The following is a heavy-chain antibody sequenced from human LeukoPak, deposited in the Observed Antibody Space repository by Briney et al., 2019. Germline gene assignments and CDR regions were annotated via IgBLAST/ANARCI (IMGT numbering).Heavy chain of an antibody. CDR3: ATGHCNTSSCYYYYMDV. CDR2: FDPEDGES. J-gene: IGHJ6*03. Sequence: VSVKVSCKVSGYTLRELSMHWVRQAPAKGLQWMGVFDPEDGESIIAQKFQGRLTMTEDTSTDTAYMELSSLTSEDTAMYYCATGHCNTSSCYYYYMDVWGKGTTVTVSS. CDR1: GYTLRELS. V-gene: IGHV1-24*01. D-gene: IGHD2/OR15-2a*01.